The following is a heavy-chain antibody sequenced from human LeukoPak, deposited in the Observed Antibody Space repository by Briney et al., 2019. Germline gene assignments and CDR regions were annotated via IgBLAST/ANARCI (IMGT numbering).Heavy chain of an antibody. Sequence: QSGGSLRLSCAASGFTFSSYGMHWVRQAPGKGLEWVAVISYDGSNKYYADSVKGRFTISRDNSKNTLYLQMNSLRAEDTAVYYCANLGVVAGKGVDYWGQGTLVTVSS. D-gene: IGHD6-19*01. CDR1: GFTFSSYG. CDR3: ANLGVVAGKGVDY. CDR2: ISYDGSNK. J-gene: IGHJ4*02. V-gene: IGHV3-30*18.